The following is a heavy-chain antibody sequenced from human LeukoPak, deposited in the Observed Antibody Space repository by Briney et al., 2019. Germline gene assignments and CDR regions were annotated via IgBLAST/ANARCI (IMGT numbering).Heavy chain of an antibody. CDR2: ISGSGGST. V-gene: IGHV3-23*01. J-gene: IGHJ3*02. CDR1: GFTFSSYA. CDR3: AKDFTPKYDYVWGSYRPFDI. D-gene: IGHD3-16*02. Sequence: HAGGSLRLSCAASGFTFSSYAMSWVHQAPGKGLEWVSAISGSGGSTYYADSVKGRFTISRDNSKNTLYLQMNSLRAEDTAVYYCAKDFTPKYDYVWGSYRPFDIWGQGTMVTVSS.